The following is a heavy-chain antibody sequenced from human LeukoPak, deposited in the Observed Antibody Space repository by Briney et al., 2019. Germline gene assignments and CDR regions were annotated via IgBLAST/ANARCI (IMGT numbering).Heavy chain of an antibody. J-gene: IGHJ4*02. CDR2: ISSSSSYI. CDR3: ARVRKGSNVDDY. CDR1: GFTFSSYS. D-gene: IGHD1-14*01. Sequence: PGGSLRLSCAASGFTFSSYSMNWVRQAPGKGLEWVSSISSSSSYIYYADSVKGRFTISRDNAKNSLHLQMNSPRAEDTAVYYCARVRKGSNVDDYWGQGTLVTVSS. V-gene: IGHV3-21*01.